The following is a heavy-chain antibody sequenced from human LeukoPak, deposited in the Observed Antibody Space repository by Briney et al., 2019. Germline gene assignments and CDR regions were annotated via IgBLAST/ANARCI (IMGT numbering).Heavy chain of an antibody. CDR3: AKDTGYGDDPPSFYYGMDV. J-gene: IGHJ6*02. Sequence: GGSLRLSCAASGFTFSSYAMSWVRQAPGKGLEWVSAISGSGGSTYYADSVKGRFTISRDNAKNSLYLQMNSLRAEDTALYYCAKDTGYGDDPPSFYYGMDVWGQGTTVTVSS. CDR1: GFTFSSYA. D-gene: IGHD4-17*01. V-gene: IGHV3-23*01. CDR2: ISGSGGST.